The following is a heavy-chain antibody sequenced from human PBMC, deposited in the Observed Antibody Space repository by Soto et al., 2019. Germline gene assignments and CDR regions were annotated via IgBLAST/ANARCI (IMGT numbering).Heavy chain of an antibody. CDR2: IIPIFGTA. V-gene: IGHV1-69*01. J-gene: IGHJ6*02. CDR3: ARSVTGRAAAGTDYYYGMDV. D-gene: IGHD6-13*01. CDR1: GGTFSSYA. Sequence: QVQLVQSGAEVKKPGSSVKVSCKASGGTFSSYAISWVRQAPGQGLEWMGGIIPIFGTANYAQKFQGRVTITADESTSTAYMALSSLRSEDTAVYYCARSVTGRAAAGTDYYYGMDVWGQGTTVTVFS.